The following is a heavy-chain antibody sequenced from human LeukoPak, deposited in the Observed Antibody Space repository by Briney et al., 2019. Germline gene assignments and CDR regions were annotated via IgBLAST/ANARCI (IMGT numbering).Heavy chain of an antibody. D-gene: IGHD4-11*01. CDR2: IYHSGST. V-gene: IGHV4-38-2*01. CDR1: GYSISSGYY. CDR3: ARHTDYSDAFDI. J-gene: IGHJ3*02. Sequence: SETLSLTCAVSGYSISSGYYWGWIRQPPGKGLEWIGSIYHSGSTYYSPSLKSRVTISVDTSKNQFSLKLSSVTAADTAVYYCARHTDYSDAFDIWGQGTMVTVSS.